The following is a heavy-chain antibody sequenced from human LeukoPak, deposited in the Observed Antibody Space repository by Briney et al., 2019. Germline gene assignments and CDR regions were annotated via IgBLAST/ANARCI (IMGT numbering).Heavy chain of an antibody. J-gene: IGHJ4*02. CDR1: EFSVGSNY. V-gene: IGHV3-53*05. CDR2: IYSGGST. CDR3: AKVAIHGLNGDYRYFDY. D-gene: IGHD4-17*01. Sequence: PGGSLRLSCAASEFSVGSNYMTWVRQAPGKGLEWVSLIYSGGSTYYADSVKGRFTISRDNSKNTLYLQMNSLRAEDTALYYCAKVAIHGLNGDYRYFDYWGQGTLVTVSS.